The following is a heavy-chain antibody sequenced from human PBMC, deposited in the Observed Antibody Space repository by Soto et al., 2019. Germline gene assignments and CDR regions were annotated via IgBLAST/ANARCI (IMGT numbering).Heavy chain of an antibody. CDR1: GYTFTSYD. CDR2: MNPNSGNT. J-gene: IGHJ4*02. Sequence: QVQLVQSGAEVKKPGASVKVSCKASGYTFTSYDIDWVRQATGQGLEWMGWMNPNSGNTGYAQKFEGRVTMTRNTSINTAYMELNTLRSDDTAFYYCAREKGPRKLVYWRQGTLVNVSS. D-gene: IGHD6-6*01. CDR3: AREKGPRKLVY. V-gene: IGHV1-8*01.